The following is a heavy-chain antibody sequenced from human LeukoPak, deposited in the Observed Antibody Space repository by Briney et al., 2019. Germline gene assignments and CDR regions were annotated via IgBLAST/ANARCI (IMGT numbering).Heavy chain of an antibody. Sequence: GGSLRLSCVASGFTFSSYSMHWVRQARGKGLEGVSYICSSSNTTYYADSVKGRFTIYRDNAKNSLYLQMNSLRDEGSAVYYCARGTQRAFDIWGQGTMVTVSS. CDR2: ICSSSNTT. V-gene: IGHV3-48*02. J-gene: IGHJ3*02. D-gene: IGHD2-2*01. CDR3: ARGTQRAFDI. CDR1: GFTFSSYS.